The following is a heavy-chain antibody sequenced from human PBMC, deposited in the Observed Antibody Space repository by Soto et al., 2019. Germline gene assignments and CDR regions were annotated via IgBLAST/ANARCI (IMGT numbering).Heavy chain of an antibody. J-gene: IGHJ6*02. CDR3: GKEGWDV. Sequence: GGSLRLSCAGSGFTFSSYAMRWVRQAPGKGLEWVSGICGGGSSTYYADSVKGRFTISRDSSENTLYLQMNSLRDEDTAVYYCGKEGWDVWGQGTTVTVSS. CDR1: GFTFSSYA. CDR2: ICGGGSST. V-gene: IGHV3-23*01.